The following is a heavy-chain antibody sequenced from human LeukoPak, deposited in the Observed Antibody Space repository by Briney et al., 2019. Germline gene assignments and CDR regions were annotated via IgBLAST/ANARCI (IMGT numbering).Heavy chain of an antibody. CDR1: GYTFTSYA. Sequence: ASVKVSCKASGYTFTSYAMNWVRQAPGQGLEWMGWINTNTGNPTYAQGFTGRFVFSLDTSVSTAYLQISSLKAEDTAVYYCARETQYDILTGYYGYFDYWGQGTLVTVPS. D-gene: IGHD3-9*01. V-gene: IGHV7-4-1*02. CDR3: ARETQYDILTGYYGYFDY. J-gene: IGHJ4*02. CDR2: INTNTGNP.